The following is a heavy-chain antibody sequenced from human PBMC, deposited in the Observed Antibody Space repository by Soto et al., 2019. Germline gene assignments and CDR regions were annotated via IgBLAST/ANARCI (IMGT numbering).Heavy chain of an antibody. J-gene: IGHJ5*02. CDR3: ARDEGAYSSGRYSGWFDP. D-gene: IGHD6-19*01. Sequence: GASVKVSCKASGGTFSSYAISWVRQAPGQGLEWMGGIIPIFGTANYAQKFQGRVTITADESTSTAYMELSSLRSEDTAVYYCARDEGAYSSGRYSGWFDPWGQGTLVTVSS. V-gene: IGHV1-69*13. CDR1: GGTFSSYA. CDR2: IIPIFGTA.